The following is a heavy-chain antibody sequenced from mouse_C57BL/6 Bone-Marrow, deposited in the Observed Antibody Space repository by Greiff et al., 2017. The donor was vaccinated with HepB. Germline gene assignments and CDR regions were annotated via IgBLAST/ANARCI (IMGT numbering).Heavy chain of an antibody. V-gene: IGHV3-6*01. J-gene: IGHJ3*01. CDR3: AREVLSWFAY. CDR2: ISYDGSN. Sequence: ESGPGLVKPSQSLSLTCSVTGYSITSGYYWNWIRQFPGNKLEWMGYISYDGSNNYNPSLKNRISITRDTSKNQFFLKLNSVTTEDTATYYCAREVLSWFAYWGQGTLVTVSA. D-gene: IGHD5-1*01. CDR1: GYSITSGYY.